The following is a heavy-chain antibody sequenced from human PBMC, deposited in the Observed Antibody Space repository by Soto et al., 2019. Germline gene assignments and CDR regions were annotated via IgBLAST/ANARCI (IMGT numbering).Heavy chain of an antibody. D-gene: IGHD6-13*01. CDR3: ARDSLVTAAAGPYYFDY. CDR2: IYSGGST. Sequence: GGSLRLSCAASGFTVSSNYMSWVRQAPGKGLEWVSVIYSGGSTYYADSVKGRFTISRDNSKNTLYLQMNSLRAEDTAVYYCARDSLVTAAAGPYYFDYWGQGTLVTVSS. J-gene: IGHJ4*02. CDR1: GFTVSSNY. V-gene: IGHV3-66*01.